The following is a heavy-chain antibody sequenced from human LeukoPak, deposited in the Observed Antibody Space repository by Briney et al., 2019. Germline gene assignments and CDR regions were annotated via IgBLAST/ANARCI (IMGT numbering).Heavy chain of an antibody. J-gene: IGHJ2*01. V-gene: IGHV3-30*14. D-gene: IGHD5-18*01. CDR3: ATSGVVGYSYGYPNNYWYFDL. CDR2: ISYDGNNK. Sequence: PPGGSLRLSCAASGFTFSSCAIHWVRQAPGKGLEWVAVISYDGNNKYYADSVKGRFTISRDNSKNTLYLQLNSLRAEDTAVYYCATSGVVGYSYGYPNNYWYFDLWGRGTLVAVSS. CDR1: GFTFSSCA.